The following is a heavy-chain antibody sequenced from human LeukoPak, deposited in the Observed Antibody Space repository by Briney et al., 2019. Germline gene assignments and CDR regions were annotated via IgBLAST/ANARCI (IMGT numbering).Heavy chain of an antibody. D-gene: IGHD2-2*01. V-gene: IGHV4-4*07. Sequence: PSETQSLTCTVSGASISNYYWGWIRQPAGKGLEWIGRIFTNGNTNYNPSLKSRVTISVDKSKNQFSLKLSSVTAADTAVYYCARAPGGYCSSTSCRLDYWGQGTLVTVSS. CDR1: GASISNYY. CDR3: ARAPGGYCSSTSCRLDY. CDR2: IFTNGNT. J-gene: IGHJ4*02.